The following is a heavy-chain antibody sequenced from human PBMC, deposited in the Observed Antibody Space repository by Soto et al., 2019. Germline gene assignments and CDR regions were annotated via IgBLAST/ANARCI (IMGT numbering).Heavy chain of an antibody. CDR3: AGYFSCGSCQPADDY. V-gene: IGHV1-69*12. CDR1: GGTFSSYA. CDR2: IIPIFGTA. J-gene: IGHJ4*02. D-gene: IGHD2-15*01. Sequence: QVQLVQSGAEVKKPGSSVKVSCKASGGTFSSYAISWVRQAPGQGLEWLGGIIPIFGTANYAQKFQGRVTSTADESTRTAYMELSRLRSEDTAVYYCAGYFSCGSCQPADDYWGQGTLVTVSS.